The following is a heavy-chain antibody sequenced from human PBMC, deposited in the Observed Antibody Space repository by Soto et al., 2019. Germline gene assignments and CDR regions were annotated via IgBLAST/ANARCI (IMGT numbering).Heavy chain of an antibody. CDR3: AKGRGGSGSLTHRVDF. CDR1: GFTFNNYA. CDR2: ISGGGDTT. V-gene: IGHV3-23*01. D-gene: IGHD3-10*01. Sequence: EVQLLESGGGLVQPGGSLRLSCEASGFTFNNYAMTWVRQAPGKGLEWVSAISGGGDTTSYADSVKGRFTVSRDGSKNTLYLQMSSLRAEDTALYYCAKGRGGSGSLTHRVDFWGQGTLVTVSS. J-gene: IGHJ4*02.